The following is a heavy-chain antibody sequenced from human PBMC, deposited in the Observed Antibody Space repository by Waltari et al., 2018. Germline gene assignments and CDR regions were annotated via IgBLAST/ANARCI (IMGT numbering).Heavy chain of an antibody. CDR1: GFTFSSYA. CDR2: ISGSGGST. CDR3: AKVGLLWFGELSSYFDY. J-gene: IGHJ4*02. D-gene: IGHD3-10*01. V-gene: IGHV3-23*01. Sequence: EVQLLESGGGLVQPGGSLRLSCAASGFTFSSYAMSLVRQAPGKGLEWVSAISGSGGSTYYADSVKGRFTISRDNSKNTLYLQMNSLRAEDTAVYYCAKVGLLWFGELSSYFDYWGQGTLVTVSS.